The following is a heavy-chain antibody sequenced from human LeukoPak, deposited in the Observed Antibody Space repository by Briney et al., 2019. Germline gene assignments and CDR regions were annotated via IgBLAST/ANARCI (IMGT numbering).Heavy chain of an antibody. D-gene: IGHD5-18*01. CDR3: ARVGVDTAMVDAFDI. CDR1: GGSISSYY. CDR2: IYYSGST. J-gene: IGHJ3*02. V-gene: IGHV4-59*12. Sequence: SETLSLTCTVSGGSISSYYWSWIRQPPGKGLEWIGHIYYSGSTNYNPSLKSRVTISVDTSKNQFSLKLSSVTAADTAVYYCARVGVDTAMVDAFDIWGQGTMVTVSS.